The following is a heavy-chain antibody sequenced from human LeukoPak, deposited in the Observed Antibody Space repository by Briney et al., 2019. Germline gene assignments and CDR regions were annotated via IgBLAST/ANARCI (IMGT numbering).Heavy chain of an antibody. D-gene: IGHD3-22*01. CDR3: AKDWDSYDSRGSVGDY. CDR1: VFTFSSYA. CDR2: ISGTCGST. J-gene: IGHJ4*02. V-gene: IGHV3-23*01. Sequence: PGWSLRLSCAASVFTFSSYAMSWVRQAPGKGLDWVSSISGTCGSTYYADSVKGRFTISRDNSKNTLYLKMTSLRAEDTAVYYCAKDWDSYDSRGSVGDYWGQGTLVTVSS.